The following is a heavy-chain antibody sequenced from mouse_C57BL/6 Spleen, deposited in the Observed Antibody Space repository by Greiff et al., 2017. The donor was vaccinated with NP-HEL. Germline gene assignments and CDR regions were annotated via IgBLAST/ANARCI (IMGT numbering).Heavy chain of an antibody. J-gene: IGHJ4*01. CDR2: ISNLAYSI. CDR3: ARHPRAYDSYYPRAMDY. V-gene: IGHV5-15*01. Sequence: EVQLEESGGGLVQPGASLKLSCAASGFTFSDYGMAWVRQTPRKGPEWVGFISNLAYSIYYADTVTGRFTISRENATSTPYLEMSSLRSEDTATYYCARHPRAYDSYYPRAMDYWGQGTSVTVSS. D-gene: IGHD2-12*01. CDR1: GFTFSDYG.